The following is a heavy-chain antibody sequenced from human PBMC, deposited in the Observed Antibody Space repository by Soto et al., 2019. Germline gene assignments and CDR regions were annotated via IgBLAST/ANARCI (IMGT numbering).Heavy chain of an antibody. J-gene: IGHJ4*02. Sequence: PSETLSLTCTVSGGSISSYYGSWIRQPPGKGLEWIGYIYYSGSTNYNPSLKSRVTISVDTSKNQFSLKLSSVTAADTAVYYCARGPYYDSSGKLIDYWGQGTLVTVSS. D-gene: IGHD3-22*01. CDR3: ARGPYYDSSGKLIDY. CDR1: GGSISSYY. CDR2: IYYSGST. V-gene: IGHV4-59*01.